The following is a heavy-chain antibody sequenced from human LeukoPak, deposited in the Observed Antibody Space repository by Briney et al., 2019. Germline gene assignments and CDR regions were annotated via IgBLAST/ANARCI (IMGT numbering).Heavy chain of an antibody. D-gene: IGHD3-22*01. CDR1: GGSISSGSYY. CDR3: AREMGGYPGRGLYYYYYMDV. V-gene: IGHV4-61*02. J-gene: IGHJ6*03. CDR2: IYTSGSI. Sequence: PSETLSLTCTVSGGSISSGSYYWSWIRQPAGKGLAWIGRIYTSGSINYNPPLKSRVSISMDTPENQFSLKLSSVTAADTAVYYCAREMGGYPGRGLYYYYYMDVWGKGTTVTVSS.